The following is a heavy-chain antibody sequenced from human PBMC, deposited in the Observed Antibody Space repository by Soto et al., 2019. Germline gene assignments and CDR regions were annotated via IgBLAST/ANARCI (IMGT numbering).Heavy chain of an antibody. V-gene: IGHV1-3*01. J-gene: IGHJ5*02. Sequence: ASVKVSCKASGYTFTSYAMHWVRQAPGQRLEWMGWINAGNGNTKYSQKFQGRVTITRDTSASTAYMELSSLRSEDTAVYYCARDSDVVVVAEYNWFDTWGQGTLVTVSS. CDR1: GYTFTSYA. D-gene: IGHD2-15*01. CDR2: INAGNGNT. CDR3: ARDSDVVVVAEYNWFDT.